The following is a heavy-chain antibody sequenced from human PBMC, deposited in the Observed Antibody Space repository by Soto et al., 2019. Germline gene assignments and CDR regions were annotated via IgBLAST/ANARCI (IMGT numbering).Heavy chain of an antibody. V-gene: IGHV4-39*01. CDR2: IYYSGST. CDR3: ARDDVLCDGGRCYGVPLDV. CDR1: GGSISSSSYY. Sequence: SETLSLTCTVSGGSISSSSYYWGWIRQPPGKGLEWIGSIYYSGSTYYNPSLKSRVTISVDTSKNQFSLKLSSVTAADTAVYYCARDDVLCDGGRCYGVPLDVWGKGTTVTVSS. J-gene: IGHJ6*04. D-gene: IGHD2-15*01.